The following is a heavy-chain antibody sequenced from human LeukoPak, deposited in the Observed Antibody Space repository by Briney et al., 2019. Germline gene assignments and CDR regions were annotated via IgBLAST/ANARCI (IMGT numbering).Heavy chain of an antibody. CDR1: GYSFSTYW. D-gene: IGHD5-24*01. J-gene: IGHJ6*03. V-gene: IGHV5-51*01. CDR2: IYPGDSDN. Sequence: GESLKISCQGSGYSFSTYWIGWVRQMPGKGLEWMGFIYPGDSDNRYSPAFQGQVTISADKYISSAYLQWSSLKPSDTAVYYCAKVIELATLTGDSYTYSYHMDVWGKGTAVTVSS. CDR3: AKVIELATLTGDSYTYSYHMDV.